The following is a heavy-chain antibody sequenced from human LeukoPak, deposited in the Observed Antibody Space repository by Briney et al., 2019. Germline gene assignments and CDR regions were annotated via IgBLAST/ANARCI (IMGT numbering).Heavy chain of an antibody. J-gene: IGHJ4*02. Sequence: GGSLRLSCAASGFTFSSYAMHWVRQAPGKGLEWVAVISYDGSNKYYADSVKGRFTISRDNSKNTLYLQMNSLRAEDTAVYYCARTPNNPPPYTDSGSYYFDYWGQGTLVTVSS. CDR1: GFTFSSYA. CDR2: ISYDGSNK. V-gene: IGHV3-30-3*01. D-gene: IGHD1-26*01. CDR3: ARTPNNPPPYTDSGSYYFDY.